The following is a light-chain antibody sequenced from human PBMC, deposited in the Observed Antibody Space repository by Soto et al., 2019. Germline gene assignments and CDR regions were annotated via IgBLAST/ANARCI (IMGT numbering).Light chain of an antibody. J-gene: IGKJ5*01. CDR1: QGISSL. V-gene: IGKV3-15*01. CDR2: AAS. Sequence: EISANLSPATLSVYPWARATLSCMASQGISSLLAWYQQKPGQAPRLLIYAASTRAAGIPARFSGSGSGTDFTLTISSLQSEDFAVYYCQQYYDWPITFGQGTRME. CDR3: QQYYDWPIT.